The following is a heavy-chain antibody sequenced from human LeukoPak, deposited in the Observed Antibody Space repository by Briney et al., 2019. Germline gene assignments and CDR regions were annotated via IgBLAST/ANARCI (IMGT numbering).Heavy chain of an antibody. CDR3: ARDLGSHTAMTNYYMDV. D-gene: IGHD5-18*01. V-gene: IGHV3-30*04. CDR2: ISYDGSNK. Sequence: GGSLRLSCAASGFTFSSYAMHWVRQAPGKGLEWVAVISYDGSNKYYADSVKGRFTVSRDNSKNTLYLQMNSLRAEDTAVYYCARDLGSHTAMTNYYMDVWGKGTTVTVSS. J-gene: IGHJ6*03. CDR1: GFTFSSYA.